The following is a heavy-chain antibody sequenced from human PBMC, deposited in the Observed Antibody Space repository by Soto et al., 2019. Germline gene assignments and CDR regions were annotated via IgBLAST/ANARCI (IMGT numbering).Heavy chain of an antibody. CDR2: IYSGGST. D-gene: IGHD6-19*01. CDR3: ARAVAVAGHFDY. J-gene: IGHJ4*02. V-gene: IGHV3-53*01. CDR1: GFTVSSNY. Sequence: PGGSLRLSCAASGFTVSSNYMSWVRQAPGKGLEWVSVIYSGGSTYYADSVKGRFTISRDNSKDTLYLQMNSLRAEDTAVYYCARAVAVAGHFDYWGQGTMVTVSS.